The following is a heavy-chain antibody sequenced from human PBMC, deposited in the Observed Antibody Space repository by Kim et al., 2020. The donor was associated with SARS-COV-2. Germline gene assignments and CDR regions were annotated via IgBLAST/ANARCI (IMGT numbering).Heavy chain of an antibody. CDR2: IVSGGTNT. Sequence: GGSLRLSCAASGFTFTTYGMAWVRQVPGKGLEWVSSIVSGGTNTYYADSVKGRFTISRDNSKNTVYLQLNSLRADDTALYYCAKRLEVPSAMYYFESWGQGALVTVSS. CDR1: GFTFTTYG. V-gene: IGHV3-23*01. D-gene: IGHD2-2*01. J-gene: IGHJ4*02. CDR3: AKRLEVPSAMYYFES.